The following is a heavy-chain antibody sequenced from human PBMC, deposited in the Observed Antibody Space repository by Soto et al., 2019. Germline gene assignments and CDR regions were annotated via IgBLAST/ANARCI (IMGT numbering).Heavy chain of an antibody. Sequence: QVQLVQSGGGLVKPGGSLRLSCTASGLIFSYSYMSWIRQAPGKGLEWVSYISGSGTSSIHYADSVKGRFTISRDNAKNSLYLQMENLSPDDTAVYYCASNVGLNYWGQGTLVIVSS. D-gene: IGHD1-26*01. V-gene: IGHV3-11*01. J-gene: IGHJ4*02. CDR3: ASNVGLNY. CDR1: GLIFSYSY. CDR2: ISGSGTSSI.